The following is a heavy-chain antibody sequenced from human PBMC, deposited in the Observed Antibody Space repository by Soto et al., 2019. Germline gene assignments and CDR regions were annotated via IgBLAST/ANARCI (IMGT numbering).Heavy chain of an antibody. J-gene: IGHJ4*02. D-gene: IGHD1-26*01. CDR3: AKAEAWELLDY. V-gene: IGHV3-53*01. CDR2: IYSGGST. CDR1: GFTVSSNY. Sequence: GGSLRLSCAASGFTVSSNYMSWVRQAPGKGLEWVSVIYSGGSTYYADSVKGRFTISRDNSKNTLYLQMNSLRAEDTAVYYCAKAEAWELLDYWGQGTLVTVSS.